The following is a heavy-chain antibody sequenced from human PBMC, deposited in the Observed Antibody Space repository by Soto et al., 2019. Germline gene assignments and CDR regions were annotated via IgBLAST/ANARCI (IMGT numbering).Heavy chain of an antibody. J-gene: IGHJ6*02. CDR1: GFTFSSYA. V-gene: IGHV3-30-3*01. D-gene: IGHD1-7*01. CDR3: ARVPYNWNFGVYYYGMDV. CDR2: ISYDGSNK. Sequence: QVQLVESGGGVVQPGRSLRLSCAASGFTFSSYAMHWVRQAPGKGLEWVAGISYDGSNKYYADSVKGRFTISRDNSKNTLYLQMNSLRAEDTAVYYCARVPYNWNFGVYYYGMDVWGQGTTVTVSS.